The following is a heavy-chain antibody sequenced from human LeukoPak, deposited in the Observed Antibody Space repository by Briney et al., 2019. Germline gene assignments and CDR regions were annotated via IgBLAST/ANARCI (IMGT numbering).Heavy chain of an antibody. Sequence: GGSLRLSCAAPGLTLSNYDMHWVRQAPDKGLYWVAFIRYDGTNKYYAESVKGRFTISRDNSKNTLYLQMNSLRGEDTAVYYCAKEDSTGWSTYKYYYMDVWGKGTTVTVSS. CDR3: AKEDSTGWSTYKYYYMDV. J-gene: IGHJ6*03. D-gene: IGHD6-19*01. CDR1: GLTLSNYD. V-gene: IGHV3-30*02. CDR2: IRYDGTNK.